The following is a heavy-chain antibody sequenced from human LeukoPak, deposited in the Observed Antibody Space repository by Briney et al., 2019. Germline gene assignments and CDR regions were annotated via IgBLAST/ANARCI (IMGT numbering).Heavy chain of an antibody. CDR1: GYSFTSYC. D-gene: IGHD2-15*01. V-gene: IGHV5-51*01. Sequence: GESLKISCKTSGYSFTSYCIGWVRQMSGRGLEWMGIICPGDSDTRYSPSFQGQVTISADKSPRTAYPQWSSLNASDTAMYYCARQEYCSGGSCYTWFDPWGQGTLVTVSS. CDR2: ICPGDSDT. J-gene: IGHJ5*02. CDR3: ARQEYCSGGSCYTWFDP.